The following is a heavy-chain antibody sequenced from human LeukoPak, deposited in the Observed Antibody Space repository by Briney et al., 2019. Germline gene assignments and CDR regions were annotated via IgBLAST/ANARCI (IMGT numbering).Heavy chain of an antibody. CDR1: GFTFSASA. CDR3: ARDSSSEGPLEY. Sequence: GGSLRLSCAASGFTFSASAVHWVRQASGKGLEWVGRIRSKTNNYATAYADSLKGRFTVSRDDSKNTAYLQMNSLKAEDSAVYFCARDSSSEGPLEYWGQGTRVTVSS. D-gene: IGHD6-6*01. J-gene: IGHJ4*02. CDR2: IRSKTNNYAT. V-gene: IGHV3-73*01.